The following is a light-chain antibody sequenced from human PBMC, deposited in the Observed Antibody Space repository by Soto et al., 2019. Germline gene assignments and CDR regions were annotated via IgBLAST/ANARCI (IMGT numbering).Light chain of an antibody. J-gene: IGLJ2*01. CDR2: VYSDGSH. CDR3: QTWDTGIVL. CDR1: SGHSNYA. Sequence: QPVLTQSPSASASLGASVKLTCTLSSGHSNYAIAWHQQLPEKGPRYLMKVYSDGSHSKGDGIPDRFSGSSSGAERYLTISSLQSEDEADYYCQTWDTGIVLFGGGTQLTVL. V-gene: IGLV4-69*01.